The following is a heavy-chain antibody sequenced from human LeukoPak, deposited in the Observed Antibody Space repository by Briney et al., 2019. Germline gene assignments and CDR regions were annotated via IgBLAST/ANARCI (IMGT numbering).Heavy chain of an antibody. V-gene: IGHV3-74*01. CDR2: VSPDGRRT. CDR3: ARVLSYFGSGSYPAY. D-gene: IGHD3-10*01. J-gene: IGHJ4*02. Sequence: GGSLRLSCAAPGFTFTSYWMHWVRQVPGKGLVWVAHVSPDGRRTDYADAVKGRFTVSRDNTNHIVYLQMNTLTADDTAVYYCARVLSYFGSGSYPAYWGQGTLVTVSS. CDR1: GFTFTSYW.